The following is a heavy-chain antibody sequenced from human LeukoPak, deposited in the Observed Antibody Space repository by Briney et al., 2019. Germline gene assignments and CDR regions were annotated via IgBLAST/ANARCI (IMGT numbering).Heavy chain of an antibody. CDR2: ISSSGSTV. J-gene: IGHJ5*02. CDR1: GFTFSDYY. Sequence: GGSLRLSCAASGFTFSDYYMSWIRQAPGKGLEWVSYISSSGSTVYYADSVKGRFTISRDNDKNSLYLQMNSLRAEDTAVYYCASGRITIFGVGPFDPWGQGTLVTVSS. CDR3: ASGRITIFGVGPFDP. D-gene: IGHD3-3*01. V-gene: IGHV3-11*04.